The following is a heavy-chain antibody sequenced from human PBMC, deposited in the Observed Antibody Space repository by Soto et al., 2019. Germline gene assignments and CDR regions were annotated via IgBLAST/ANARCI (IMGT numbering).Heavy chain of an antibody. J-gene: IGHJ4*01. CDR3: ARHLDLLTTSLLDY. Sequence: SETLSLTCTVSGASISSTSYCWGWIRQPPGKGLEWVGSICSSGNTYYSPSLKSRVTISVDTSENQFSLKLISVTAADTAVYYCARHLDLLTTSLLDYWGLGTLVTVSS. V-gene: IGHV4-39*01. CDR2: ICSSGNT. D-gene: IGHD4-4*01. CDR1: GASISSTSYC.